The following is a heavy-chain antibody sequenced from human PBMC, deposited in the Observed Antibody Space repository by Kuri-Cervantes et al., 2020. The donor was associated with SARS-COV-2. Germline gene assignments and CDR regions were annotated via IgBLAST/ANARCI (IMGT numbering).Heavy chain of an antibody. CDR2: ISYDGSNK. V-gene: IGHV3-30*03. CDR1: GFTFSSYE. D-gene: IGHD3-3*01. CDR3: TARGYYDFWSGYYTPY. Sequence: GESLEIPFPASGFTFSSYEMNWVLQAPGKGQEWVAVISYDGSNKYYADSVKGRFTISRDNSKNTLYLQMNSLKTEDTAVYYCTARGYYDFWSGYYTPYWGQGTLVTVSS. J-gene: IGHJ4*02.